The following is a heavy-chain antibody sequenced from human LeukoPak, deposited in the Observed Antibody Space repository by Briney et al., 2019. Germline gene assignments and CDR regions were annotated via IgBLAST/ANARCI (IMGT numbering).Heavy chain of an antibody. J-gene: IGHJ5*02. CDR2: ISYDGSNK. D-gene: IGHD3-10*01. CDR1: GFTFSSYS. CDR3: TRENPLDCGEAWTILFVL. V-gene: IGHV3-30-3*01. Sequence: GGSLRLSCAVSGFTFSSYSMHWVRQAPGKGLEWVASISYDGSNKDYADSVKGRFTISRDTSKDTLYLQMNSLRAEDTAMYYCTRENPLDCGEAWTILFVLWGEGTLFTVSS.